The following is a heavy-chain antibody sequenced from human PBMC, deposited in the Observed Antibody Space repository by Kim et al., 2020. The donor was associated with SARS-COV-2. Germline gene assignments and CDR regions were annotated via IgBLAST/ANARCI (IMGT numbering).Heavy chain of an antibody. D-gene: IGHD3-16*01. CDR1: GFTFSSYD. CDR3: VRDRWGGAFDV. J-gene: IGHJ3*01. Sequence: GGTLRPSCSTAGFTFSSYDMTGIRPAPGTVLAWVSYITKSGNTISYAESVKGRFTTSSDNVKNSLYLQMNSLRDEDTALYYCVRDRWGGAFDVWGQGPMVTGSS. CDR2: ITKSGNTI. V-gene: IGHV3-48*02.